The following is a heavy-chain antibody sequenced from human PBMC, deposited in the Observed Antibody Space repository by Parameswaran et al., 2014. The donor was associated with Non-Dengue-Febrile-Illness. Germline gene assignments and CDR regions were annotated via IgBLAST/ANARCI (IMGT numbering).Heavy chain of an antibody. J-gene: IGHJ3*02. CDR2: IRSKAYGGTT. V-gene: IGHV3-49*02. Sequence: VRQAPGKGLEWVGFIRSKAYGGTTEYAASVKGRFTISRDDSKSIAYLQMNSLKTEDTAVYYCTRWYPGAFDIWGQGTTVTVSS. CDR3: TRWYPGAFDI. D-gene: IGHD6-13*01.